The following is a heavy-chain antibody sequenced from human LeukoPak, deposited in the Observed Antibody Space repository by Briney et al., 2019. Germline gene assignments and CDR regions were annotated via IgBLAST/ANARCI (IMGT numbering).Heavy chain of an antibody. CDR1: GGSFSGYY. Sequence: SETLSLTCAVYGGSFSGYYWSWLRQPPGKGLEWLGYIYYSGSTYYNPSLKSRVTISVDTSKNQFSLKLSSVTAADTAVYYCAREVGSSGYDGNYFDYWGQGTLVTVSS. CDR3: AREVGSSGYDGNYFDY. D-gene: IGHD3-22*01. V-gene: IGHV4-30-4*01. J-gene: IGHJ4*02. CDR2: IYYSGST.